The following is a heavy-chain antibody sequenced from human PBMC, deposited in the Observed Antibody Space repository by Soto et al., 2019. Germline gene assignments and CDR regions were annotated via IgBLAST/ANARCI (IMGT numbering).Heavy chain of an antibody. J-gene: IGHJ4*02. V-gene: IGHV1-3*01. CDR1: GYTFTDYA. Sequence: GASVKVSCKASGYTFTDYAIHWVRQAPGQSLELMGWINAGNANTEYSEKFQGRVTVTRDTSANTVTLELSRLRSEDTAVYYCARMRYFDWTYDYWGQGTLVTVSS. CDR3: ARMRYFDWTYDY. D-gene: IGHD3-9*01. CDR2: INAGNANT.